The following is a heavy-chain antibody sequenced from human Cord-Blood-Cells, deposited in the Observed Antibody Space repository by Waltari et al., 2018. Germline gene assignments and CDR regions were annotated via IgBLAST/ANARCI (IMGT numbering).Heavy chain of an antibody. CDR3: AKGGYCGGARCQTGLD. D-gene: IGHD2-21*01. CDR2: IIGSGGST. CDR1: GFTFRNFG. Sequence: EVQLLESGGDLVQPGGSQRLSCATSGFTFRNFGMSWVRQAPGKGPEWVSGIIGSGGSTYYADSVKGRFTISRDNSKNTLYLEMNNLGAEDTATYYCAKGGYCGGARCQTGLDWGQGTLVTVSS. V-gene: IGHV3-23*01. J-gene: IGHJ4*02.